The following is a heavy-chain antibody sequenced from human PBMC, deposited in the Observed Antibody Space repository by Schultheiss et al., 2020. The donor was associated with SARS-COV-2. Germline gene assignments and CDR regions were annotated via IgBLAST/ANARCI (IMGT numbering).Heavy chain of an antibody. J-gene: IGHJ4*02. D-gene: IGHD5-18*01. CDR3: ARDVYTALAFDY. CDR1: GFTFSSYG. V-gene: IGHV3-NL1*01. Sequence: GSLRLSCAASGFTFSSYGMHWVRQAPGKGLEWVAVIYTAGSTYYADSVKGRFTISRDNSKSTLYLQMNSLRAEDTAVYYCARDVYTALAFDYWGQGTLVTVSS. CDR2: IYTAGST.